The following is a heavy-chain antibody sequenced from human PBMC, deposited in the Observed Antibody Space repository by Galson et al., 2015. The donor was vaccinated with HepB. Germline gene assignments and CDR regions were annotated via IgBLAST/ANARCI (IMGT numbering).Heavy chain of an antibody. CDR3: AKYSGYDRYYFDY. V-gene: IGHV1-69-2*01. CDR2: VDPEDGET. D-gene: IGHD5-12*01. Sequence: VKVSCKVSGYTFTDYYMHWVQQAPGKGLEWMGLVDPEDGETIYAEKFRGRVTITADTSTDTAYMELSSLRSEDTAVYYCAKYSGYDRYYFDYWGQGTLVTVSS. J-gene: IGHJ4*02. CDR1: GYTFTDYY.